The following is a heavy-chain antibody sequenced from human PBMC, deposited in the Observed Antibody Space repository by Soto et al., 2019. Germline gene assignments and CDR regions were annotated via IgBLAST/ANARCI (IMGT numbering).Heavy chain of an antibody. D-gene: IGHD6-13*01. CDR1: GFTFDDYA. CDR2: ISWNSGSI. CDR3: AKDKVLGGIAAAAAFDI. J-gene: IGHJ3*02. Sequence: PGGSLRLSCAASGFTFDDYAMHWVRQAPGKGLEWVSGISWNSGSIGYADSVKGRFTISRDNAKNSLYLQMNSLRAEDTALYYCAKDKVLGGIAAAAAFDIWGQGTMVTVSS. V-gene: IGHV3-9*01.